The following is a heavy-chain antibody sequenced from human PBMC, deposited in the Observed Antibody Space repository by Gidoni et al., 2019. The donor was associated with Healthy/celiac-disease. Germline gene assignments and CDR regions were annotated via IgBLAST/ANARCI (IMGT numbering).Heavy chain of an antibody. J-gene: IGHJ1*01. D-gene: IGHD3-22*01. CDR1: GGSISSSSYS. CDR2: IYYSGST. V-gene: IGHV4-39*07. CDR3: ARARVDYYDSSGYYWGYFQH. Sequence: QLQLQESGPGLVKPSETLSLTCTVSGGSISSSSYSWGWIRQPPGKGLEWFGSIYYSGSTYYNPSLKSRVTISVDTSKNQFSLKLSSVTAADTAVYYCARARVDYYDSSGYYWGYFQHWGQGTLVTVSS.